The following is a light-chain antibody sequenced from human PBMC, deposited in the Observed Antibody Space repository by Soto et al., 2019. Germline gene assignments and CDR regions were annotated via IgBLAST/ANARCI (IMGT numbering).Light chain of an antibody. CDR3: RGTCNVRPMYN. CDR2: SAS. V-gene: IGKV1-27*01. CDR1: QGISSY. J-gene: IGKJ2*01. Sequence: DIQVTQSPSSLSASVGDRVTITCRVRQGISSYFNWYRQHPGKVPNFQIYSASNLQSGVPSRFSGSGFGTDFTLTISSLQPEDAASYYGRGTCNVRPMYNFGQGTKLEIK.